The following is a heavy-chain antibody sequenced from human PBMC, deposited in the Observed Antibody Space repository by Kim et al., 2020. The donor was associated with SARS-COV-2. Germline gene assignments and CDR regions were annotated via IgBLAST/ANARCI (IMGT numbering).Heavy chain of an antibody. D-gene: IGHD3-9*01. V-gene: IGHV3-9*01. CDR2: FSWNSGSI. J-gene: IGHJ3*02. Sequence: GGSLRLSCAASGFTFDDYAMHWVRQAPGKGLGWVSGFSWNSGSIGYADSVKGRFTISRDNAKNSLYLQMNRLRAEDTALYYCAKDNIYRRYDILTGPQGAFDIWGQGTMVTVSS. CDR1: GFTFDDYA. CDR3: AKDNIYRRYDILTGPQGAFDI.